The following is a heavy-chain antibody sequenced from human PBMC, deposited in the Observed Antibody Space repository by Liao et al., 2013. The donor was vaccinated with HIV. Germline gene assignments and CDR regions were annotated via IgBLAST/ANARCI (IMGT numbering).Heavy chain of an antibody. V-gene: IGHV4-34*01. J-gene: IGHJ3*02. D-gene: IGHD3-22*01. Sequence: QVQLQQWGAGLLKPSETLSLTCAVYGGSFSGYYWSWIRQPPGKGLEWIGEINHSGSTKYNPSLKSRGTISIDTSKDQFSLTLSSVTAADTAVYYCAREGDSSGKFDAFDIWGQGTMVTVSS. CDR2: INHSGST. CDR3: AREGDSSGKFDAFDI. CDR1: GGSFSGYY.